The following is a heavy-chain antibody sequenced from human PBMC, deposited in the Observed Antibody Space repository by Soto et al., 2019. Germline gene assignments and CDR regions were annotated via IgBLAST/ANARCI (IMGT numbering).Heavy chain of an antibody. D-gene: IGHD3-10*01. CDR1: VLTCGSRA. Sequence: GWSLRLSCFASVLTCGSRAMTWFRQAPGEGLQWVSTITDTGGDAKYADSVRGRFVISRDNSKKTLYLQMTSLTAEDSAMYYCARGSTDSYPGSRIFDFWGRGTLVTVSS. CDR3: ARGSTDSYPGSRIFDF. CDR2: ITDTGGDA. J-gene: IGHJ4*02. V-gene: IGHV3-23*01.